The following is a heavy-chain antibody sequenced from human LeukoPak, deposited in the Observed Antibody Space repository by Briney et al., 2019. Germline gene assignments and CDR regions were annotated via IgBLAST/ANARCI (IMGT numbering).Heavy chain of an antibody. Sequence: GGSLRLFCAASGFTVSSNYMSWVRQAPGKGLEWVSVIYSGGSTCYADSVKGRFTISRDNSKNTLYLQMNSLRAEDTAVYYCARDLYYYYGMDVWGQGTTVTVSS. CDR1: GFTVSSNY. CDR3: ARDLYYYYGMDV. V-gene: IGHV3-53*01. J-gene: IGHJ6*02. CDR2: IYSGGST.